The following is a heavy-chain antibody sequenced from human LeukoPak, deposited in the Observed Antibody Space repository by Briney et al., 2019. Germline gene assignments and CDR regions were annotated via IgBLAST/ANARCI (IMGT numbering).Heavy chain of an antibody. CDR3: AKSEGGVLAVAPH. CDR1: GFTFSTYA. V-gene: IGHV3-23*01. J-gene: IGHJ4*02. D-gene: IGHD4/OR15-4a*01. CDR2: INTSGGST. Sequence: GGSLRLSCAASGFTFSTYAMSWVRQAPGKGLECVSTINTSGGSTHYADSVKGRFTISRDNSKNTLYLQMNSLRAEDTAIYYCAKSEGGVLAVAPHGGQGTRVTVSS.